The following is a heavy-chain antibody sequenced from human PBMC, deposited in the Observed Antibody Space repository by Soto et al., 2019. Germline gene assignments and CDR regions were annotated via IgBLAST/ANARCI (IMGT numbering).Heavy chain of an antibody. D-gene: IGHD3-10*01. J-gene: IGHJ6*02. CDR1: GVSISSYY. V-gene: IGHV4-4*07. Sequence: QVQIQESGPGMVKPSETLSLMCSVTGVSISSYYWSWIRQPAGKGLEWIGRIYTSGSTNYNPSLKSRVTMSVHTSNNQVFLKLNSLTAADTAVYYCSRRYSFGSGKYGVDVWGQGTMVTVSS. CDR3: SRRYSFGSGKYGVDV. CDR2: IYTSGST.